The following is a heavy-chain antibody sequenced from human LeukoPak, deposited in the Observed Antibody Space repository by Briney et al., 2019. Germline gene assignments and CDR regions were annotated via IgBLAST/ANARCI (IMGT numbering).Heavy chain of an antibody. D-gene: IGHD3-10*01. CDR1: GYTFTSYW. V-gene: IGHV5-51*01. CDR2: IYTSDSDT. J-gene: IGHJ4*02. Sequence: GESLSLSCTGSGYTFTSYWIAWVRQMPGKGLEWMGIIYTSDSDTRYSPSFQGQVTISADKSISTAYLQWSSLKASDTAMYYWARRMVRGVITSPFDYWGQGTLVTVSS. CDR3: ARRMVRGVITSPFDY.